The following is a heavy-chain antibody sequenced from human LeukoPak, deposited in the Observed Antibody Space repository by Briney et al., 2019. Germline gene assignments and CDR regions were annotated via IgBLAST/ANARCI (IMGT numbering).Heavy chain of an antibody. CDR3: ARYRYCSGGSCYSTAAAFDI. D-gene: IGHD2-15*01. Sequence: ASVKVSCKASGYTFTGYYMHWVRQAPGQGLEWMGWINPNSGGTNYAQKFQGRVTMTRDTSISTAYMELSRLRSDDTAVYYCARYRYCSGGSCYSTAAAFDIWGQGTMVTVSS. CDR1: GYTFTGYY. J-gene: IGHJ3*02. V-gene: IGHV1-2*02. CDR2: INPNSGGT.